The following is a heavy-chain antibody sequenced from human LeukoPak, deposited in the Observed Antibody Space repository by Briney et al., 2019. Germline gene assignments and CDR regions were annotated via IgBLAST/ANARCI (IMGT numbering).Heavy chain of an antibody. CDR3: HYVVVVAADDY. Sequence: SETLSLTCTVSGGSISSSNYYWSWIRQPPGKGLEWIGEINHSGSTNYNPSLKSRVTISVDTSKNQFSLKLSSVTAADTAVYYCHYVVVVAADDYWGQGTLVTVSS. CDR1: GGSISSSNYY. V-gene: IGHV4-39*07. J-gene: IGHJ4*02. CDR2: INHSGST. D-gene: IGHD2-15*01.